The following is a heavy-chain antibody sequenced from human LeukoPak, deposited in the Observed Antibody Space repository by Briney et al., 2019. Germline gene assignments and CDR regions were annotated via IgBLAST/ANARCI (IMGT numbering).Heavy chain of an antibody. J-gene: IGHJ4*02. D-gene: IGHD3-10*01. V-gene: IGHV4-34*01. Sequence: SETLSLTCAVYGGSFSGYYWSWIRQPPGKGLEWIGEINHSGSTNYNPSLKSRVTISVDTSKNQFSLKLSSVTAADTAVYCCARDGVRGSFDYWGQGTLVTVSS. CDR2: INHSGST. CDR3: ARDGVRGSFDY. CDR1: GGSFSGYY.